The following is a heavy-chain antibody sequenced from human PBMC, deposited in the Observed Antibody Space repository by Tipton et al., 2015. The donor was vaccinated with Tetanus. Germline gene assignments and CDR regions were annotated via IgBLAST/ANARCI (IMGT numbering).Heavy chain of an antibody. CDR1: GGSISSGGYY. CDR3: AREYYDSSAVDY. V-gene: IGHV4-31*03. J-gene: IGHJ4*02. CDR2: IYYSGST. D-gene: IGHD3-22*01. Sequence: TLSLTCTVSGGSISSGGYYWSWIRQHPGKGLEWIGYIYYSGSTYYNPSLKNRVTISVDTSKNQFSLKLSSVTAADTAVYYCAREYYDSSAVDYWGQGTLVTVSS.